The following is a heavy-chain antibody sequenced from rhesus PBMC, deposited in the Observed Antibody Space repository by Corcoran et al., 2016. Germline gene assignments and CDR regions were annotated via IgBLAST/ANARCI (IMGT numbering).Heavy chain of an antibody. CDR2: ISSGHAK. CDR1: GFTFSSFT. Sequence: EVHLLESGGGLARPGDSLRLSCAASGFTFSSFTVHWFRQSPGGGLEWVSTISSGHAKHHADSVQSRLSISRDNSKNTLSLKMKSRRPEDTAVYCCAKGWTGSDSAWSFTFESWGQGVLVAVSS. J-gene: IGHJ4*01. D-gene: IGHD2-33*01. CDR3: AKGWTGSDSAWSFTFES. V-gene: IGHV3-103*01.